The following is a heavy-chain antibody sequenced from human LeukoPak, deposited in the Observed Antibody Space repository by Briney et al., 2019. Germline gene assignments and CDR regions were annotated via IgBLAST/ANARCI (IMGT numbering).Heavy chain of an antibody. D-gene: IGHD6-6*01. CDR1: GYTFTSYD. J-gene: IGHJ6*03. Sequence: ASVKVSCKASGYTFTSYDINWVRQATGQGLEWMGWMNPNSGNTGYAQKFQGRVTMTRNTSISTAYVELSSLRSEDTAVYYCARRPTQLGYYYYYMDVWRKGTTVTVSS. V-gene: IGHV1-8*01. CDR2: MNPNSGNT. CDR3: ARRPTQLGYYYYYMDV.